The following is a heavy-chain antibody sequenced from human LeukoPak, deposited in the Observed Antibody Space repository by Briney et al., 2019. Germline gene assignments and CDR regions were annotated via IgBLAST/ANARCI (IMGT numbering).Heavy chain of an antibody. J-gene: IGHJ5*02. Sequence: PGGSLRLSYAASGFTFSRYSMHWVRQAPGKGLEWVSSITSSSSYVYYADSLKGRFTISRDNAKNSLYLQMNSLRAEDTAMYYCAGGGDGYTPWGQGTLVTVSS. CDR2: ITSSSSYV. V-gene: IGHV3-21*01. D-gene: IGHD5-24*01. CDR1: GFTFSRYS. CDR3: AGGGDGYTP.